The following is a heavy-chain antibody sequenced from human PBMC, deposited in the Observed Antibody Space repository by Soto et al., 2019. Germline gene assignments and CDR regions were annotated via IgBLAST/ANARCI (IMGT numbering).Heavy chain of an antibody. CDR3: ARDVDGDYSFDY. CDR2: IIPILGIA. D-gene: IGHD4-17*01. Sequence: SVKVSCKASGGTFSSYTISWVRQAPGQGLEWMGRIIPILGIANYAQKFQGRVTITADKSTSTAYMELSSLRSEDTAVYYCARDVDGDYSFDYWGQGTLVTVSS. J-gene: IGHJ4*02. V-gene: IGHV1-69*04. CDR1: GGTFSSYT.